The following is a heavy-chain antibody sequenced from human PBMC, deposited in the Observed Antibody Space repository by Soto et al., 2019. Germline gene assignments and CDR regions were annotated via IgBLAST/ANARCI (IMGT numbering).Heavy chain of an antibody. D-gene: IGHD3-22*01. Sequence: TSETLSLTCTVSGGSITRGGYYWSWIRQHPGKGLEWIGYIYNSGTTYYNPSLKSRVTISVDTSKNQFSLKLTSVTAADTAVYYCASSNYYDSSALLWGQGTLVT. CDR2: IYNSGTT. CDR1: GGSITRGGYY. V-gene: IGHV4-31*03. CDR3: ASSNYYDSSALL. J-gene: IGHJ4*02.